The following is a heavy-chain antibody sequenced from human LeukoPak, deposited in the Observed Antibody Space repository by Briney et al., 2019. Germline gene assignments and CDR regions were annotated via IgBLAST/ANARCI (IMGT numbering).Heavy chain of an antibody. D-gene: IGHD5-18*01. CDR2: ISSSGSTI. CDR3: ARTLDTADAFDI. J-gene: IGHJ3*02. Sequence: PGGSLRLSCAASGFTFSDYYMSWIRQAPGKGLEWVSYISSSGSTIYCADSVKGRFTISRDNAKNSLYLQMNSLRAEDTAVYYCARTLDTADAFDIWGQGTMVTVSS. V-gene: IGHV3-11*04. CDR1: GFTFSDYY.